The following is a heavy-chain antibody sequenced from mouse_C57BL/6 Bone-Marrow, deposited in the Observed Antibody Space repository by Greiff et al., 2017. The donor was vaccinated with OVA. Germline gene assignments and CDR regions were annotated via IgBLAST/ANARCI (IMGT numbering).Heavy chain of an antibody. CDR2: ISSGSSTI. Sequence: EVKLVESGGGLVKPGGSLKLSCAASGFTFSDYGMHWVRQAPEKGLEWVAYISSGSSTIYYADTVKGRFTISRDNAKNTLFLQMTSLRSEDTAMYYCARGYYGSSWDWYFDGWGTGTTVTVSS. CDR1: GFTFSDYG. V-gene: IGHV5-17*01. D-gene: IGHD1-1*01. CDR3: ARGYYGSSWDWYFDG. J-gene: IGHJ1*03.